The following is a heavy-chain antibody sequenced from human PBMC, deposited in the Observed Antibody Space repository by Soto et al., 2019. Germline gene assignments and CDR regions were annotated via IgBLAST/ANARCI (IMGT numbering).Heavy chain of an antibody. CDR1: GFTFNTYA. CDR3: DENSHYDTFAI. J-gene: IGHJ3*02. CDR2: INNNGVST. D-gene: IGHD2-15*01. Sequence: EVQLLDSGGGLVQPGGSLRLSCAASGFTFNTYAMSWVRQAPGKGLEWVSTINNNGVSTYYADSVKGRFTISRDNSKNMLYLQTNSLSAEDTAGYYCDENSHYDTFAIGGHGTMVTVSS. V-gene: IGHV3-23*01.